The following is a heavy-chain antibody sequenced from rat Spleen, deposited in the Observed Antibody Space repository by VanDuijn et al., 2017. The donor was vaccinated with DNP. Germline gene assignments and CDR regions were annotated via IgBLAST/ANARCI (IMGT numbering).Heavy chain of an antibody. CDR3: ARTGFDY. D-gene: IGHD5-1*01. CDR2: ISYDGSRT. J-gene: IGHJ2*01. Sequence: EVHLVGSGGGLVQPGRSLKISCAASGFTFSDYAMAWVRQAPKKGLEWVATISYDGSRTYYRDSVKGRFTISRDNAKSTLYLQMDSLRSEDTATYYCARTGFDYWGQGVMVTVSS. V-gene: IGHV5-7*01. CDR1: GFTFSDYA.